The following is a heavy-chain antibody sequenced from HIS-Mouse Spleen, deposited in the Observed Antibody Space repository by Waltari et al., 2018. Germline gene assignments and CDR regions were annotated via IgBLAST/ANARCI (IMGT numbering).Heavy chain of an antibody. J-gene: IGHJ2*01. CDR1: GGSISSSSYY. D-gene: IGHD6-13*01. V-gene: IGHV4-39*07. CDR2: FYYSGRT. Sequence: QLQLQESGPGLVKPSETLSLTCTVSGGSISSSSYYWGRIRQPPGKGLEWIGCFYYSGRTYYNPSLKSRVTISVDTSKNQFSLKLSSVTAADTAVYYCAREIPYSSSWYDWYFDLWGRGTLVTVSS. CDR3: AREIPYSSSWYDWYFDL.